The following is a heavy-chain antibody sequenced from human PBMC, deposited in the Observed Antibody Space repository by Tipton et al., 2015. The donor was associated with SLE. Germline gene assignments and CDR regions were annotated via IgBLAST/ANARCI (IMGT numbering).Heavy chain of an antibody. J-gene: IGHJ5*02. D-gene: IGHD3-22*01. CDR1: GSSITAYY. CDR3: ARDSSGGYNWFDP. CDR2: VYYSGTT. Sequence: TLSLTCTVSGSSITAYYWTWIRQPPGKGPEWIGYVYYSGTTNYNPSLKSRVTISVDTSKNQFSLKLSSVTAADTAVYYCARDSSGGYNWFDPWGQGTLVTVSS. V-gene: IGHV4-59*01.